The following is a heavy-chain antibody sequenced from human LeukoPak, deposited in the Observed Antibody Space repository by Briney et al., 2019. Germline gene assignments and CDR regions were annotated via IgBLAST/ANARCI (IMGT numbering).Heavy chain of an antibody. CDR1: GDSISRNY. V-gene: IGHV4-59*01. CDR3: ARVQNPTWGPCSGGSCQASYFDS. Sequence: PSETLSLTCTVSGDSISRNYWSWIRQPPGKGLEWIGDIHYSGITKYDPSLKSRVTMSVDTSKNQFSLKLGSVTAADTAVYYCARVQNPTWGPCSGGSCQASYFDSWDQGTLVAVSS. CDR2: IHYSGIT. D-gene: IGHD2-15*01. J-gene: IGHJ4*02.